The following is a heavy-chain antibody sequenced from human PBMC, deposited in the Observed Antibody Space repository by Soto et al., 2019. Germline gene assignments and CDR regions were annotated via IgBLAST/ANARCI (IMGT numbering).Heavy chain of an antibody. J-gene: IGHJ4*02. CDR2: ISGSGGST. V-gene: IGHV3-23*01. CDR3: AKVLLVSGYDFFDY. CDR1: GFTFSSYA. Sequence: GGSLRLSCAASGFTFSSYAMSWVRQAPGKGLEWVSAISGSGGSTYYADSVQGPFTISSDNSKNTLYLQMNSLRAEDTAVYYCAKVLLVSGYDFFDYWGQGTLVTVSS. D-gene: IGHD5-12*01.